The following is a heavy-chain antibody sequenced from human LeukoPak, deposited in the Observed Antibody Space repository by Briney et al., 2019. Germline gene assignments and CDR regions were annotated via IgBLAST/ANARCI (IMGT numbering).Heavy chain of an antibody. D-gene: IGHD2-2*01. J-gene: IGHJ4*02. CDR1: GFTFTNYA. Sequence: PGGSLRLSCAASGFTFTNYAMHWVRQAPGKGLEWVALISHDGSNKYNADSVKGRFTVSRDNSKNTVYLQMNSLTPEDTAVYYCARGRSLDYCSSTHCYTHAGVWGQGTLVTVSS. V-gene: IGHV3-30*04. CDR3: ARGRSLDYCSSTHCYTHAGV. CDR2: ISHDGSNK.